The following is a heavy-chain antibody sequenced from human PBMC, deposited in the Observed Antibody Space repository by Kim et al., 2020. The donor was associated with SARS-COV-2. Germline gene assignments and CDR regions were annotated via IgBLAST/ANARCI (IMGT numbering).Heavy chain of an antibody. V-gene: IGHV4-39*07. D-gene: IGHD2-15*01. CDR1: GGSISSSSYY. J-gene: IGHJ5*01. Sequence: SETLSLTCTVSGGSISSSSYYWGWIRQPPGKGLEWIGSIYYSGSTYYNPSLESRVTISVDTSKNQFSLKLSSVTAADTAVYYCARDRGYCSGGSCYVDW. CDR3: ARDRGYCSGGSCYVDW. CDR2: IYYSGST.